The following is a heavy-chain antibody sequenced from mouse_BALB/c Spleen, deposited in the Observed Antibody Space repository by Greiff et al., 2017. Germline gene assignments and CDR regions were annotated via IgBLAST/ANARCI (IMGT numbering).Heavy chain of an antibody. CDR2: IYPGNSDT. CDR3: TKACYRYDENAMDY. Sequence: VQLQQSGTVLARPGASVKMSCKASGYSFTSYWMHWVKQRPGQGLEWIGAIYPGNSDTSYNQKFKGKAKLTAVTSASTAYMELSSLTNEDSAVYYYTKACYRYDENAMDYWGQGTSVTVSS. CDR1: GYSFTSYW. V-gene: IGHV1-5*01. D-gene: IGHD2-14*01. J-gene: IGHJ4*01.